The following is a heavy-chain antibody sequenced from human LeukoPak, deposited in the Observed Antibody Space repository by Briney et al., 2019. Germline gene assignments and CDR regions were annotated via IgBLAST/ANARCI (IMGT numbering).Heavy chain of an antibody. CDR2: ISYDGSNK. D-gene: IGHD5-12*01. CDR1: GFTFSSNA. J-gene: IGHJ6*02. Sequence: GGSLRLSCAASGFTFSSNAMHWVRQAPGKGLEWVAVISYDGSNKYYADSVKGRFTISRDNSKNTLYLQMNSLRAEDTAVYYCARSRGYEQPLYYYYYYGMDVWGQGTTVTVSS. CDR3: ARSRGYEQPLYYYYYYGMDV. V-gene: IGHV3-30*04.